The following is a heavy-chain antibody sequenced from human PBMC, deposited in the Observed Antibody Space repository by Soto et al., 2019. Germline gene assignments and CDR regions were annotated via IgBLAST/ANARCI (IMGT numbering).Heavy chain of an antibody. D-gene: IGHD3-3*01. J-gene: IGHJ5*02. V-gene: IGHV1-69*12. CDR3: SINTSGYRIGSNHWCDP. CDR2: IIPLFGKA. CDR1: GGTFSSYA. Sequence: QVQLVQSGAEVKKPGSSVKVSCKASGGTFSSYAISWVRQAPGQALEWMGGIIPLFGKANYAQKFQGRVTITADESTSTAYMELSSLRSEDTALYYCSINTSGYRIGSNHWCDPWGQGTLVTVSS.